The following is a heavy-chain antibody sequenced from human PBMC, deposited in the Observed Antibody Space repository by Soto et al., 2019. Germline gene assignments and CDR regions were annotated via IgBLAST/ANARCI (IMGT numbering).Heavy chain of an antibody. V-gene: IGHV3-30*18. CDR2: ISYDGSNK. D-gene: IGHD3-10*01. CDR3: AKDGDYGSGSYPAFLDY. Sequence: QVQLVESGGGVVQPGRSLRLSCAASGFTFSSYGMHWVRQAPGKGLEWVAVISYDGSNKYYADSVKGRFTISRDNSKNTLYLQMNSLRAEDTAVYYCAKDGDYGSGSYPAFLDYWGQGTLATVSS. CDR1: GFTFSSYG. J-gene: IGHJ4*02.